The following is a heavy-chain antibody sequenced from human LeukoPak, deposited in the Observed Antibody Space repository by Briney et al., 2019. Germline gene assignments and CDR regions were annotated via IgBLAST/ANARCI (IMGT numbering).Heavy chain of an antibody. CDR3: AKFGSTSGRGFDP. V-gene: IGHV4-38-2*01. CDR1: GFSISSDSY. D-gene: IGHD2-2*01. J-gene: IGHJ5*02. Sequence: SETLSLTCAVSGFSISSDSYWGWIRQPPGKGLEWIGAIYYSGATYYSPSLKSRVTISLDTSKNHFSLRLTSVTAADTAVYYCAKFGSTSGRGFDPWGQGTLVTVSS. CDR2: IYYSGAT.